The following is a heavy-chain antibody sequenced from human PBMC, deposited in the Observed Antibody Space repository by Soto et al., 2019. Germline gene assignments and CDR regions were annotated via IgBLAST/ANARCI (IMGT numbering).Heavy chain of an antibody. CDR1: GYSFTSYW. D-gene: IGHD3-22*01. CDR2: IYPGDSDT. J-gene: IGHJ4*02. V-gene: IGHV5-51*01. Sequence: PGESLKISCKGSGYSFTSYWIGWVRQMPGKGLEWMGIIYPGDSDTRYSPSFQGQVTISADKSISTAYLQWSSLKASDTAMYYCATRFGYYDSSGSLQFDYWGQGTLVTSPQ. CDR3: ATRFGYYDSSGSLQFDY.